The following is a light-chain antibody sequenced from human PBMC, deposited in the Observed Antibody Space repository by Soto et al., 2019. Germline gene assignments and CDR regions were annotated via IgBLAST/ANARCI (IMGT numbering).Light chain of an antibody. J-gene: IGLJ1*01. CDR1: SSDVGGSNY. CDR2: DVS. V-gene: IGLV2-14*01. CDR3: SSYTSSSTLYV. Sequence: QSALTQPASVSGSPGQSITISGTGTSSDVGGSNYVSWYQQHPGKAPKLMIYDVSNRPSGVSNRFSGSKSGNTASLTISGLQAEDEADYYCSSYTSSSTLYVFGTGTKLTVL.